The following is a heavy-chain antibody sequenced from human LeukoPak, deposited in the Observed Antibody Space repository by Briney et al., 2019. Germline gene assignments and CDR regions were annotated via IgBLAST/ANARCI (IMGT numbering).Heavy chain of an antibody. CDR1: GGSISSYY. Sequence: SETLSLTCTVSGGSISSYYWSWIRQPAGKGPEWIGRIYTSGSTNYNPSLKSRVTMSVDTSKNQFSLKLSSVTAADTAVYYCARETRSGWLLYFDYWGQGTLVTVSS. CDR2: IYTSGST. CDR3: ARETRSGWLLYFDY. V-gene: IGHV4-4*07. D-gene: IGHD6-19*01. J-gene: IGHJ4*02.